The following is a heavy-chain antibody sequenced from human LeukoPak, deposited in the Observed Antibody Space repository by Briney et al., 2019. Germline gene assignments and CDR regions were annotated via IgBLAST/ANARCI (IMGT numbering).Heavy chain of an antibody. D-gene: IGHD3-22*01. CDR2: ISAYNGNT. V-gene: IGHV1-18*01. Sequence: ASVKVSCKASGYTFTSYGISWVRQAPGQGLEWMGWISAYNGNTNYAQKLQGRVTMTTDTSTSTAYMELRSLRSDDTAVYYCARMSDYYDSSGYYSLRDYWGQGTLVTVSS. CDR1: GYTFTSYG. CDR3: ARMSDYYDSSGYYSLRDY. J-gene: IGHJ4*02.